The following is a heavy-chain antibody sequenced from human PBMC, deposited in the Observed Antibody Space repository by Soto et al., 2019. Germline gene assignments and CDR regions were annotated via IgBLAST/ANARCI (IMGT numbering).Heavy chain of an antibody. Sequence: GGSLRLSCAASGFSFRDYFMSWIRQAPGKGLEWVSYIGPYSNSIYYADSVKGRFTISRDDAKKSLYLHMNSLRVEDTALYYCARDDYTYGVYWGQGSLVTVSS. CDR3: ARDDYTYGVY. CDR2: IGPYSNSI. V-gene: IGHV3-11*01. J-gene: IGHJ4*02. D-gene: IGHD3-3*01. CDR1: GFSFRDYF.